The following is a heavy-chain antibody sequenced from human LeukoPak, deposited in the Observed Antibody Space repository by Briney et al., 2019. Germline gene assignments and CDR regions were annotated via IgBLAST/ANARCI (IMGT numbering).Heavy chain of an antibody. D-gene: IGHD2-2*01. CDR3: ARGNRYCSSTSCYLLGY. J-gene: IGHJ4*02. CDR2: ISSSGSTI. CDR1: GFTISDYY. V-gene: IGHV3-11*04. Sequence: PGGSLRLSCAASGFTISDYYMSWIRQAPGKGLEWVSYISSSGSTIYYADPVKGRFTISRDNAKNSLYLQMNSLRAEDTAVYYCARGNRYCSSTSCYLLGYWGQGTLVTVSS.